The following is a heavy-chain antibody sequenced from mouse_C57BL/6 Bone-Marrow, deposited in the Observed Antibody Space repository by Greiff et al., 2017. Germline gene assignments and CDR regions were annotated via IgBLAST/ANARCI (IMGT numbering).Heavy chain of an antibody. CDR2: IDPETGGT. CDR3: TRRHYGSSLDC. V-gene: IGHV1-15*01. J-gene: IGHJ2*01. Sequence: QVQLQQSGAELVRPGASVTLSCKASGYTFTDYEMHWVKQTPVHGLEWIGAIDPETGGTAYNQKFKGKAILTADKSSSTAYMELRSLTSEDSAVYYCTRRHYGSSLDCWGQGTTLTVSS. D-gene: IGHD1-1*01. CDR1: GYTFTDYE.